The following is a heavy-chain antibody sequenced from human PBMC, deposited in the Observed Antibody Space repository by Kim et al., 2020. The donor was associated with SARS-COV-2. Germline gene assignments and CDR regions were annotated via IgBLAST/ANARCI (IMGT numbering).Heavy chain of an antibody. J-gene: IGHJ4*02. V-gene: IGHV1-69*13. CDR2: IIPIFGTA. Sequence: SVKVSCKASGGTFSSYAISWVRQAPGQGLEWMGGIIPIFGTANYAQKFQGRVTITADESTSTAYMELSSLRSEDTAVYYCATSIAAAGTISDFDYWGQGTLVTVSS. CDR1: GGTFSSYA. D-gene: IGHD6-13*01. CDR3: ATSIAAAGTISDFDY.